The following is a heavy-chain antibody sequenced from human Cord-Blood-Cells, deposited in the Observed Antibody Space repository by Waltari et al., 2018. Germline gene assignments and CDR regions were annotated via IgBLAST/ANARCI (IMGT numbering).Heavy chain of an antibody. V-gene: IGHV4-39*01. CDR3: ARSRGYSYGDAFDI. CDR2: IYYSGIT. D-gene: IGHD5-18*01. Sequence: QLQLQESGPGLVKPSETLSLTCTVSGGSIRISSYYGGLVRQTPGKGLEWIGSIYYSGITYYNPSLKSRVTISVDTSKNQFSLKLSSVTAADTAVYYCARSRGYSYGDAFDIWGQGTMVTVSS. CDR1: GGSIRISSYY. J-gene: IGHJ3*02.